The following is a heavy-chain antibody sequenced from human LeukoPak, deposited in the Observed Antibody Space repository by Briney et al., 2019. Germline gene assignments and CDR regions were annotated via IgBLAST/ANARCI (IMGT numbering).Heavy chain of an antibody. Sequence: GGSLRLSCAASGFTFSSYWMHWVRQAPGKGLVWVSRINSDGSSTSYADSVKGRFTIPRDNSKNTLYLQMNSLRAEDTAVYYCAKDRSRPYYFDYWGQGTLVTVSS. CDR1: GFTFSSYW. CDR3: AKDRSRPYYFDY. J-gene: IGHJ4*02. V-gene: IGHV3-74*01. CDR2: INSDGSST.